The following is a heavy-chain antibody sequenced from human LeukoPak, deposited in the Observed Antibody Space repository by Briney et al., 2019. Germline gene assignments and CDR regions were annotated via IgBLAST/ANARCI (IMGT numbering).Heavy chain of an antibody. V-gene: IGHV3-48*02. D-gene: IGHD2-2*01. CDR2: IDSRGTII. J-gene: IGHJ4*02. CDR1: GFTFSSYS. Sequence: GGSLRLPCSASGFTFSSYSMNWVRQAPGKGLEWVSYIDSRGTIIYYADSVKGRFTISRDKAKNSLYLQMNSLTDKDTAVYYCTRAGYCSDASCYVPDYWGQGTLVTVSS. CDR3: TRAGYCSDASCYVPDY.